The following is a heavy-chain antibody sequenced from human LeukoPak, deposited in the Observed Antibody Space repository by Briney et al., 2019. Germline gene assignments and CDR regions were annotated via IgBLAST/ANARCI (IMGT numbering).Heavy chain of an antibody. D-gene: IGHD3-16*01. Sequence: GGSLRLSCAASGFTFSSYWMHWVRQAPGKGLVWVSRINSDGSSTSYADSVKGRFTISRDNAKNTLYLQMNSLRAEDTAVYYCAKEVFRQGYGGIMDVWGKGTTVTVSS. CDR3: AKEVFRQGYGGIMDV. J-gene: IGHJ6*03. V-gene: IGHV3-74*01. CDR1: GFTFSSYW. CDR2: INSDGSST.